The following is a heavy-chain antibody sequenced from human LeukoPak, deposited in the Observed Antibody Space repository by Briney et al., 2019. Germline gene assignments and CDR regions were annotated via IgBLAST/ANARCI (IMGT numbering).Heavy chain of an antibody. CDR3: ARGVFGN. CDR2: INHSGST. CDR1: GGSFSGYY. Sequence: SETLSLTCAVYGGSFSGYYWSWIRQPPGKGLEWIGEINHSGSTNYNPSLKSRVTISVDTSKNQFSLKLSSVTAADTAVYYCARGVFGNWGQGTLVTVSS. V-gene: IGHV4-34*01. D-gene: IGHD3-10*02. J-gene: IGHJ4*02.